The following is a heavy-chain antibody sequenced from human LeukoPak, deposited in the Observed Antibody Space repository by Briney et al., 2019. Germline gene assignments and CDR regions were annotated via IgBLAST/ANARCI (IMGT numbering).Heavy chain of an antibody. D-gene: IGHD2-21*02. CDR3: AREVVVVTATHDAFDI. CDR1: GGSISSSSYY. CDR2: IYYSGST. Sequence: SETLSLTCTVSGGSISSSSYYWGWIRQPPGTGLEWIGSIYYSGSTYYKPSLKSRVTISVDTSKNQFSLKLRSVTAADTAVYYCAREVVVVTATHDAFDIWGQGTMVTVSS. V-gene: IGHV4-39*07. J-gene: IGHJ3*02.